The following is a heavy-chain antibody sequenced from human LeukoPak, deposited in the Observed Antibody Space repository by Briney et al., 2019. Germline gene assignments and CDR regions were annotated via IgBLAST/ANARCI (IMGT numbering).Heavy chain of an antibody. CDR2: INHSGST. J-gene: IGHJ6*03. V-gene: IGHV4-34*01. CDR1: GGSPSSGGYY. Sequence: PSETLSLACTVSGGSPSSGGYYWSWIRQPPGTGLEWIGEINHSGSTNYNPSLKSRVTISVDTSKNQFSLKLSSVTAADTAVYYCARGRGFWSGTYYYYYYLDVWGKGTTVTVSS. CDR3: ARGRGFWSGTYYYYYYLDV. D-gene: IGHD3-3*01.